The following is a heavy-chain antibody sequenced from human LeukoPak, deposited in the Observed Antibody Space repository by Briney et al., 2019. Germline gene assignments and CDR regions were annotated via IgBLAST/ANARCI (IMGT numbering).Heavy chain of an antibody. D-gene: IGHD6-6*01. CDR3: ARDSSHYLGSSDY. CDR1: GFTFSSYA. Sequence: PGGSLRLSCAASGFTFSSYAMSWVRQAPGKGLEWVSAISGSGGSTHYADSMKGRFTISRDNIKNTLNLQMNSLRAEDTAIYYCARDSSHYLGSSDYWGQGTLVTVSS. V-gene: IGHV3-23*01. J-gene: IGHJ4*02. CDR2: ISGSGGST.